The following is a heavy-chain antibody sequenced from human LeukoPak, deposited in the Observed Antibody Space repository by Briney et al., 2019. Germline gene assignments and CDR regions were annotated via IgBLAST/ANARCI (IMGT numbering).Heavy chain of an antibody. CDR2: IYHSGST. CDR3: ARRRGPYDFWSGYPYYMDV. CDR1: GYSISSGYY. Sequence: PSETLSLTCAVSGYSISSGYYWGWIRQPPGKGLEWIGSIYHSGSTYYNPSLKSRVTISVDTSKNQFSLKLSSVTAADTAVYYCARRRGPYDFWSGYPYYMDVWGKGTTVTVSS. V-gene: IGHV4-38-2*01. J-gene: IGHJ6*03. D-gene: IGHD3-3*01.